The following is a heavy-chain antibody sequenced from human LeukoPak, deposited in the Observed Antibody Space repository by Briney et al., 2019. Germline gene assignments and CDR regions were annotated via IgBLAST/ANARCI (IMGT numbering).Heavy chain of an antibody. V-gene: IGHV3-7*03. J-gene: IGHJ4*02. Sequence: GGSLGLSCAASESIFSSSWMSWVRQAPGKGLEWVANIKQGGSKKNYVDSVKGRFTISRDNAKNSLFLQMNSLRAEDTAVYYCARDPAYGALDYWGQGTLVTVPS. CDR3: ARDPAYGALDY. CDR2: IKQGGSKK. CDR1: ESIFSSSW. D-gene: IGHD4-17*01.